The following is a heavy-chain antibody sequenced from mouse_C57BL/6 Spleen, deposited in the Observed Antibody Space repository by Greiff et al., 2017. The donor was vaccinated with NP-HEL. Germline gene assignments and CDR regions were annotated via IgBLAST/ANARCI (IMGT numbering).Heavy chain of an antibody. CDR3: ARTMVTSGYFDV. CDR1: GYTFTSYW. J-gene: IGHJ1*03. Sequence: QVQLKQPGAELVKPGASVKLSCKASGYTFTSYWMHWVKQRPGQGLEWIGMIHPNSGSTNYNEKFKSKATLTVDKSSSTAYMQLSSLTSEDSAVYYCARTMVTSGYFDVWGTGTTVTVSS. CDR2: IHPNSGST. V-gene: IGHV1-64*01. D-gene: IGHD2-2*01.